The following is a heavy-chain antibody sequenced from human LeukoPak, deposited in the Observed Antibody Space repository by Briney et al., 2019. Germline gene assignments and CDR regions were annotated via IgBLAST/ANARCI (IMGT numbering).Heavy chain of an antibody. Sequence: PSETLSLTCTVSGGSISSSSYYWGWIRQPPGKGLEWIGEIAHDGTTNYNPSLRSRVAMSFDRANNHFSLSLTSVTAADTAVYYCTREDRPYCPFAYWGQGVLVTVSS. CDR3: TREDRPYCPFAY. V-gene: IGHV4-39*02. D-gene: IGHD1-26*01. CDR2: IAHDGTT. J-gene: IGHJ4*02. CDR1: GGSISSSSYY.